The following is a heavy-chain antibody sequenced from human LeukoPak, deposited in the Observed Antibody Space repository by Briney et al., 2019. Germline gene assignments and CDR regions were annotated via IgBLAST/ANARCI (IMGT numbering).Heavy chain of an antibody. CDR2: ITRSSDVI. V-gene: IGHV3-48*01. CDR3: ARVSLYHYYMDV. CDR1: GFTFSSYS. Sequence: GGSLRLSCAASGFTFSSYSKNWVRQAPGKGLEWVSYITRSSDVISYADSVKGRFTVSRDNAGNSLFLQMNSLRAEDMAVYYCARVSLYHYYMDVWGKGTTVTVS. J-gene: IGHJ6*03.